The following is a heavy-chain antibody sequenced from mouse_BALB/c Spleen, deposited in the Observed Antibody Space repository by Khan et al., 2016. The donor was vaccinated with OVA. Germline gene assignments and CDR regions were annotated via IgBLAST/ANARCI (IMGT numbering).Heavy chain of an antibody. CDR2: ISSTGST. J-gene: IGHJ4*01. CDR1: GYSITSDYA. D-gene: IGHD2-12*01. CDR3: ARSLYYSYGYALGC. V-gene: IGHV3-2*02. Sequence: EVQLQESGPGLVKPSQSLSLTCTVTGYSITSDYAWNWIRQFPGNKLEWMGYISSTGSTSYNPSLQSRISITRDTSKNQFFLQLNSVTTEDTATYYCARSLYYSYGYALGCWGRGTSVTVSS.